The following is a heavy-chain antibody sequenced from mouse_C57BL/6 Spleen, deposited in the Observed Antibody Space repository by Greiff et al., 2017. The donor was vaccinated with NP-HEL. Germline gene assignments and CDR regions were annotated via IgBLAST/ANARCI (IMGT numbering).Heavy chain of an antibody. CDR3: ARSEGTTVVVPFDY. CDR2: IDPSDSYT. Sequence: QVQLKESGAELVRPGTSVKLSCKASGYTFTSYWMHWVKQRPGQGLEWIGVIDPSDSYTNYNQKFKGKATLTVDTSSSTAYMQLSSLTSEDSAVYYCARSEGTTVVVPFDYWGQGTTLTVSS. V-gene: IGHV1-59*01. D-gene: IGHD1-1*01. J-gene: IGHJ2*01. CDR1: GYTFTSYW.